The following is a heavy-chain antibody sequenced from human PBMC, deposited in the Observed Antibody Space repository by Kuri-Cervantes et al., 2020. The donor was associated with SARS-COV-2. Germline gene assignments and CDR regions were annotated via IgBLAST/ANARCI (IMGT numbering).Heavy chain of an antibody. CDR2: IFSNDEK. CDR1: GGSISSYYW. D-gene: IGHD5-18*01. Sequence: TLSLTCTVSGGSISSYYWSWIRQPPGKALEWLAHIFSNDEKSYSTSLKSRLTISEDTSKSQVVLTMTNMDPVDTATYYCARIPEDTATAYEYYFDYWGRGTLVTVSS. J-gene: IGHJ4*02. V-gene: IGHV2-26*01. CDR3: ARIPEDTATAYEYYFDY.